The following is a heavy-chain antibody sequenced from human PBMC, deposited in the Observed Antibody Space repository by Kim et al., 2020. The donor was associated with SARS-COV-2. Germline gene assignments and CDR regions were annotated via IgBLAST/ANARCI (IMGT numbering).Heavy chain of an antibody. D-gene: IGHD4-17*01. Sequence: ADSVKGRFTISRDNSKNSLYLQMNSLRTEDTALYYCAKDGTVTTFWYFDLWGRGTLVTVSS. CDR3: AKDGTVTTFWYFDL. V-gene: IGHV3-43*01. J-gene: IGHJ2*01.